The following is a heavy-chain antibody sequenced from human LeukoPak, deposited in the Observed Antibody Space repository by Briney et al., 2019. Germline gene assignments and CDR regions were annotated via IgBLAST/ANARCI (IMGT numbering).Heavy chain of an antibody. CDR3: ARVEGSTGQGFDY. V-gene: IGHV3-48*01. CDR1: GYTFSNFD. Sequence: PGGSLRLSCSVSGYTFSNFDMNWVRQTPGKGLEWVSYISRSSATVYYAGSVQGRFTISRDNAKNFLYLQMNSLTAEDTAVYYCARVEGSTGQGFDYWGQGALVTVSS. J-gene: IGHJ4*02. D-gene: IGHD2-8*02. CDR2: ISRSSATV.